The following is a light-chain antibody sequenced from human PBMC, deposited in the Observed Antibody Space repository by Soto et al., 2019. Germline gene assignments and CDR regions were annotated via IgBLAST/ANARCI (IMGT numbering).Light chain of an antibody. CDR3: QSYDSSLTV. Sequence: QSVLTQPPSVSGAPRQRVTISCTGTSSNIGAGYDVHWYQQLPGTAPKLLIYGNSNRPSGVPDGFSGSKSGTSASLAIAGLQAEDEAVYYCQSYDSSLTVFGGGTQLTVL. CDR2: GNS. J-gene: IGLJ2*01. CDR1: SSNIGAGYD. V-gene: IGLV1-40*01.